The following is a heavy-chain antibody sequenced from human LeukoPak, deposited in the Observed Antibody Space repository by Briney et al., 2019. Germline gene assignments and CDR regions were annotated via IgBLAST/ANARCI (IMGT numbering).Heavy chain of an antibody. V-gene: IGHV1-18*01. CDR2: ISAYNGNT. CDR1: GYTFTSYG. J-gene: IGHJ6*03. D-gene: IGHD2-2*01. CDR3: ARARYCSSTSCYGLGYYYYMDV. Sequence: GASVKVSCKASGYTFTSYGISWVRQAPGQGLEWMGWISAYNGNTNYAQKLQGRVTMTTDTSTSTAYMELRSLRSDDTAVYYCARARYCSSTSCYGLGYYYYMDVWGKGTTVTVSS.